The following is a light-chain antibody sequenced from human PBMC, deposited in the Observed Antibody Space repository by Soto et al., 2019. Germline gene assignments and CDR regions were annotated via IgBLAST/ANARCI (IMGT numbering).Light chain of an antibody. V-gene: IGLV2-14*01. CDR3: SSYTSSSTPYV. J-gene: IGLJ1*01. CDR2: EVS. Sequence: QAVVTQPASVSGSPVQSITISCTGTSSDVGGYNYVSWYQQHPGKAPKLMIYEVSNRPSGVSNRFSGSKSGNTASLTISGLQAEDEADYYCSSYTSSSTPYVFGTGTKVTVL. CDR1: SSDVGGYNY.